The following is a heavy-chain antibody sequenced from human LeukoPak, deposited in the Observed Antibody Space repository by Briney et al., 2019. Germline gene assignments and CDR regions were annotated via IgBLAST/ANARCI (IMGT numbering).Heavy chain of an antibody. CDR1: GFTFSSYW. D-gene: IGHD5-18*01. V-gene: IGHV3-7*01. CDR2: IKKDGSEK. CDR3: ARDLSGVAGYTYGRGIDY. Sequence: GGSLRLSCAASGFTFSSYWMSWVRQAPGKGLEWVANIKKDGSEKYYVDSVKGRFTISRDNAKTSLYLQMNSLRVEDTAVYYCARDLSGVAGYTYGRGIDYWGQGTLVTVSS. J-gene: IGHJ4*02.